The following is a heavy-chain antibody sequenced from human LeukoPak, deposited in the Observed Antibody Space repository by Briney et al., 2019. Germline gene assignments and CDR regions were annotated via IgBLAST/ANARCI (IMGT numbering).Heavy chain of an antibody. CDR2: IIPILGIA. Sequence: SVKVSCKVSGGTFSSYAISWVRQAPGQGLEWMGRIIPILGIANYAQKFQGRVTITADKSTSTAYMELSSLRSEDTAVYYCARDQKYYYDSSGYFDYWGQGTLVTVSS. CDR1: GGTFSSYA. V-gene: IGHV1-69*04. J-gene: IGHJ4*02. CDR3: ARDQKYYYDSSGYFDY. D-gene: IGHD3-22*01.